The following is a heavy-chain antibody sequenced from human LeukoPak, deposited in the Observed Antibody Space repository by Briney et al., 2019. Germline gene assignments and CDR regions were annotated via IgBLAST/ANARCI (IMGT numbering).Heavy chain of an antibody. D-gene: IGHD3-10*01. Sequence: GGSLRLSCAASGFTFSSYAMSWVRQAPGEGLEWVSAISGSGGSTYYADSVKGRFTISRDNSKNTLYLQMNSLRAEDTAVYYCAKEEEVWFGEASGSFDYWGQGTLVTVSS. CDR1: GFTFSSYA. CDR3: AKEEEVWFGEASGSFDY. CDR2: ISGSGGST. J-gene: IGHJ4*02. V-gene: IGHV3-23*01.